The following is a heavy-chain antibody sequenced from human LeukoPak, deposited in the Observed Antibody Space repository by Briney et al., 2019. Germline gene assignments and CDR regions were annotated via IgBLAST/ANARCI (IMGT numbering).Heavy chain of an antibody. CDR3: ARGDYFFDY. J-gene: IGHJ4*02. V-gene: IGHV4-59*11. D-gene: IGHD4-17*01. CDR2: IYYSGST. CDR1: GGSLTSHY. Sequence: PSETLSLTCTVSGGSLTSHYWSWIRLPPGKGLEWIGYIYYSGSTNYNPSLKSRVTVSLDTSKNQFSLKLSSVTAADTAVYYCARGDYFFDYWGQGTLVTVSS.